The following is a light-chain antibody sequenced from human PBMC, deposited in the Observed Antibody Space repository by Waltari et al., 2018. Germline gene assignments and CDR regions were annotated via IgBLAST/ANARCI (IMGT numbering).Light chain of an antibody. CDR1: QTISTY. V-gene: IGKV1-39*01. CDR3: QQSYISPRT. J-gene: IGKJ4*01. Sequence: DIQMTQSPSSLSASEGDRVTITCRSSQTISTYLNWYQQKPGKAPKLLIYAASSLQVGGPSRFSGSGSGTDFKLTISSLQPEDFATYYCQQSYISPRTFGGGTKVDIK. CDR2: AAS.